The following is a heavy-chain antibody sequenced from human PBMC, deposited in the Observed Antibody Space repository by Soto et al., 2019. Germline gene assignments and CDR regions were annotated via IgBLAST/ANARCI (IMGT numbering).Heavy chain of an antibody. J-gene: IGHJ4*02. CDR1: GFTFSSFA. Sequence: EVQVLESGGGLVQWGGSLRLSCAGSGFTFSSFAMTWVRQAPGRGLEWVSGINGFGGSTYYGDSVKGRFTISRDNSKNTLYLQMNSLRAEDTAVYYCAKWYYHTGGFDYWGQGTLVTVSS. V-gene: IGHV3-23*01. CDR2: INGFGGST. CDR3: AKWYYHTGGFDY. D-gene: IGHD3-9*01.